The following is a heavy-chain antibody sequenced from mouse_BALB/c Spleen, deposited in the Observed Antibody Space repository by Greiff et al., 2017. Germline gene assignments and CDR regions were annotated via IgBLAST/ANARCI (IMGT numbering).Heavy chain of an antibody. V-gene: IGHV1-7*01. CDR2: INPSTGYT. CDR1: GYTFTSYW. CDR3: ARGGPYCGPEGYYFDY. J-gene: IGHJ2*01. D-gene: IGHD2-10*01. Sequence: QVQLQQSGAELAKPGASVKMSCKASGYTFTSYWMHWVKQRPGQGLEWIGYINPSTGYTEYNQKFKDKATLTADKSSSTAYMPLSSLTSEDSAVDYCARGGPYCGPEGYYFDYWGQGTTLTVSS.